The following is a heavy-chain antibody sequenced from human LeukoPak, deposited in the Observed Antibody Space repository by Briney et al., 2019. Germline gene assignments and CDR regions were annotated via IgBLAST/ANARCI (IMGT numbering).Heavy chain of an antibody. CDR3: VRDYRDSSGDHQHFDY. CDR1: GFTFSSYD. J-gene: IGHJ4*02. D-gene: IGHD3-22*01. V-gene: IGHV3-13*04. Sequence: GGSLRLSCAASGFTFSSYDMHWVRQATGKGLEWVSAIGTAGDTYYPGSVKGRFTISRENAKNSLYLQMNSLRAEDTAVYYCVRDYRDSSGDHQHFDYWGQGALVTVSS. CDR2: IGTAGDT.